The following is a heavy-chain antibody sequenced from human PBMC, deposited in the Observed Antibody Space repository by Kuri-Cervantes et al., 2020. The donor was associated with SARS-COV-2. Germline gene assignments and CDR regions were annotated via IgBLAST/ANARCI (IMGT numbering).Heavy chain of an antibody. D-gene: IGHD1-7*01. CDR1: GGTFSSYA. Sequence: SVKVSCKASGGTFSSYAISWVRQAPGQGLEWMGGIIPIFGTANYAQKFQGRVTITTDESTSTAYMELSSLRSEDTAVYYCARDNWNYPSHDAFDIWGHGTMVTVSS. CDR3: ARDNWNYPSHDAFDI. J-gene: IGHJ3*02. V-gene: IGHV1-69*05. CDR2: IIPIFGTA.